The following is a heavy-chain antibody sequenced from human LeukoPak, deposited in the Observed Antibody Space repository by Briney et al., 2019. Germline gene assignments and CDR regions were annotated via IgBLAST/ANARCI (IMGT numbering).Heavy chain of an antibody. V-gene: IGHV1-8*01. CDR1: GYTFTSYD. CDR2: MNPNSGNT. Sequence: ASVKVSCKASGYTFTSYDINWVRQATGQGLEWMGWMNPNSGNTGYAQKLQGRVTMTRNTSISTAYMELSSLRSEDTAVYCCARKDIVVVPAGSVRYYYGMDVWGQGTTVTVSS. J-gene: IGHJ6*02. D-gene: IGHD2-2*01. CDR3: ARKDIVVVPAGSVRYYYGMDV.